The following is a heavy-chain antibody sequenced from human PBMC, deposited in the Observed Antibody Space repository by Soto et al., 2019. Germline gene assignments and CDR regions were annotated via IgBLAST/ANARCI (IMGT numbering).Heavy chain of an antibody. Sequence: ASVKVSCKASGYTFTSYAMHWVRQAPGQRLEWMGWINAGNGNTKYSQKFQGRVTITRDTSASTAYMELSSLRSEDTAVYYCARVAEDSSVYYYDYYYYGMDVWGQGTTVTVSS. D-gene: IGHD3-22*01. CDR3: ARVAEDSSVYYYDYYYYGMDV. J-gene: IGHJ6*02. CDR2: INAGNGNT. CDR1: GYTFTSYA. V-gene: IGHV1-3*01.